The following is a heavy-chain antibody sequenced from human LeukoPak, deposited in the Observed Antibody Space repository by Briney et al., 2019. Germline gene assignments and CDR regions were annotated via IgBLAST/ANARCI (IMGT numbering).Heavy chain of an antibody. CDR1: GFTFDDYA. V-gene: IGHV3-9*01. CDR3: AKGNYYDSSPGSRFDP. CDR2: ISWNSGSI. Sequence: GRSLGLSCAASGFTFDDYAMHWVRQAPGKGLEWVSGISWNSGSIGYADSVKGRFTISRDNAKNSLYLQMNSLRAEDTALYYCAKGNYYDSSPGSRFDPWGQGTLVTVSS. J-gene: IGHJ5*02. D-gene: IGHD3-22*01.